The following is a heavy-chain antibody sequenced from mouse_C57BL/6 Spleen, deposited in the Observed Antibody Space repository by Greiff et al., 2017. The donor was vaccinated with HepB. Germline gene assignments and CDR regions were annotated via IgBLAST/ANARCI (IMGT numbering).Heavy chain of an antibody. V-gene: IGHV1-20*01. J-gene: IGHJ1*03. CDR3: ARSTSLHWYFDV. CDR2: INPYNGDT. CDR1: GYSFTGYF. Sequence: EVQLQQSGPELVKPGDSVKISCKASGYSFTGYFMNWVMQSHGKSLEWIGRINPYNGDTFYNQKFKGKATLTVDKSSSTAHMELRSLTSEDSAVYYCARSTSLHWYFDVWGTGTTVTVSS.